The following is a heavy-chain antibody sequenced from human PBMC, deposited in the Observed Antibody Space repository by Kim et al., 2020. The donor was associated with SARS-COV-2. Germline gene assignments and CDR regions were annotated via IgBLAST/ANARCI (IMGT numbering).Heavy chain of an antibody. CDR3: AIDYYDSSGSLDY. D-gene: IGHD3-22*01. Sequence: YAQKFQGRVTMTRDTSTSTVYMELSSLRSEDTAVYYCAIDYYDSSGSLDYWGQGTLVTVSS. J-gene: IGHJ4*02. V-gene: IGHV1-46*01.